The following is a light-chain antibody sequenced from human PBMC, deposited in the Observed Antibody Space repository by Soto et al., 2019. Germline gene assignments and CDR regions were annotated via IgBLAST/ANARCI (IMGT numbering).Light chain of an antibody. V-gene: IGKV3-20*01. CDR1: QSVSSIY. CDR2: GVS. Sequence: IVFTQSPCTLSLSRLERSTLSGRASQSVSSIYFAWYQQKRGQAPRLLIYGVSSRATGIPDRFSGSGSGSDFTLTISRLEPEDFAVYYCQQYGSSPLTFGGGTKVDI. J-gene: IGKJ4*01. CDR3: QQYGSSPLT.